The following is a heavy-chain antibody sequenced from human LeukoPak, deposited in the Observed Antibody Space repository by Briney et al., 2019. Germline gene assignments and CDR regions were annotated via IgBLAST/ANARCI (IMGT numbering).Heavy chain of an antibody. J-gene: IGHJ4*02. D-gene: IGHD4-17*01. CDR2: ISYAGSNK. V-gene: IGHV3-30*18. CDR3: AKDGGDYVRPSYYFDY. CDR1: GFTFSSYA. Sequence: SGGSLRLSCAASGFTFSSYAMHWVRQAPGKGLEWVALISYAGSNKDYADSVKGRFTISRDNSKNTLYLQMNSLRAEDTAVYYCAKDGGDYVRPSYYFDYWGQGTLVTVSS.